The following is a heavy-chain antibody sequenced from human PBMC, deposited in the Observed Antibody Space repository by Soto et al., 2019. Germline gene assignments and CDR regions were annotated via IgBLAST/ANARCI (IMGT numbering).Heavy chain of an antibody. J-gene: IGHJ4*02. CDR3: AKLKVRMVAGRGEDY. CDR2: ISGSGGST. V-gene: IGHV3-23*01. Sequence: GGSLRLSCAASGFTFSSYAMSWVRQAPGKGLEWVSAISGSGGSTYYADSVKGRFTISRDNSKNTLYLQMNSLRAEDTAVYYCAKLKVRMVAGRGEDYWGQGTLVTVSS. CDR1: GFTFSSYA. D-gene: IGHD6-19*01.